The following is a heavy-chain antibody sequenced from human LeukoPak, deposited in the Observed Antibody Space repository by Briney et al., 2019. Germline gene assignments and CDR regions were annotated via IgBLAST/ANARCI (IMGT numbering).Heavy chain of an antibody. CDR1: GFTFSSYA. CDR3: AKAVTPWYSFDY. CDR2: VSGSGVST. D-gene: IGHD4-17*01. V-gene: IGHV3-23*01. J-gene: IGHJ4*02. Sequence: GGSLRLSCAASGFTFSSYAMAWVRQAPGKGLEWVSAVSGSGVSTYYADSVKGRFTISRDNSKNTLYLQMNSLRAEDTAVFYCAKAVTPWYSFDYWGRGTLVTVSS.